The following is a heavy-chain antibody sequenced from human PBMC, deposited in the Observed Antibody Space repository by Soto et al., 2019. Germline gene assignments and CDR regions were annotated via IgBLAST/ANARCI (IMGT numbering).Heavy chain of an antibody. CDR1: GFTFSSYA. Sequence: QVQLVESGGGVVQPGRSLRLSCASSGFTFSSYAMHWVRQAPGKGLEWVAVISYDGSNKYYADSVKGRFTISRDNSKNTLYLQMDSLRAEDKAVYYCARVSYYDSSGYYHWGQGTLVTVSS. V-gene: IGHV3-30-3*01. CDR2: ISYDGSNK. D-gene: IGHD3-22*01. J-gene: IGHJ5*02. CDR3: ARVSYYDSSGYYH.